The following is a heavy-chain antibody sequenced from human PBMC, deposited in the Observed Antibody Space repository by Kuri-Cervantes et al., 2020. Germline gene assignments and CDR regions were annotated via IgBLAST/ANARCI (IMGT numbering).Heavy chain of an antibody. CDR1: GGSISSGGYS. Sequence: SETLSLTCAVSGGSISSGGYSWSWIRQPPGKGLEWIGYIYHSGSTYYNPPLKSRVTISVDTSKNQFSLKLSSVTAADTAVYYCARAHCGGDCYPPWYFDLWGRGTLVTVSS. CDR2: IYHSGST. V-gene: IGHV4-30-2*01. CDR3: ARAHCGGDCYPPWYFDL. J-gene: IGHJ2*01. D-gene: IGHD2-21*02.